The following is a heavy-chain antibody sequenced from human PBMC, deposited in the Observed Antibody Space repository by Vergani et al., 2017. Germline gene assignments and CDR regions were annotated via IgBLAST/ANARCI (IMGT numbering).Heavy chain of an antibody. CDR2: IKSKTDGGTT. CDR1: GFTFSNAW. J-gene: IGHJ6*02. D-gene: IGHD6-13*01. Sequence: EVQLVESGGGLVKPGGSLRLSCAASGFTFSNAWMSWVRQAPGKGLEWVGRIKSKTDGGTTDYAAPVKGRFTISRDDSKNTLYLQMNSLRAEDTAVYYCAKKRRRAGSSRDKTYGMDVWGQGTTVTVS. V-gene: IGHV3-15*01. CDR3: AKKRRRAGSSRDKTYGMDV.